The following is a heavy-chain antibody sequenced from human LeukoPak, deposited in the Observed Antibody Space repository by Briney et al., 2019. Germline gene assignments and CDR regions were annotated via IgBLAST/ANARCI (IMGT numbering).Heavy chain of an antibody. J-gene: IGHJ6*03. Sequence: GGSLRLSCAASGFTFSSYGMHWVRQAPGKGLEWVAFIRYDGSNKYYADSVKGRFTISRDNSKNTLYLQMNSLRAEDTAVYYCANLRYCSSTSCSYYYMDVWGKGTTVTISS. D-gene: IGHD2-2*01. CDR1: GFTFSSYG. CDR3: ANLRYCSSTSCSYYYMDV. CDR2: IRYDGSNK. V-gene: IGHV3-30*02.